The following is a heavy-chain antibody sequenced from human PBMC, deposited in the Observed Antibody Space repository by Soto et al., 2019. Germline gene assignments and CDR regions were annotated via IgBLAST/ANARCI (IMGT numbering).Heavy chain of an antibody. CDR1: GGTFSSYA. Sequence: QVQLVQSGAEVKKPGSSVKVSCKASGGTFSSYAISWVRQAPGQGLEWMGGIIPIFGTANYAQKFQGGVTINADESTSTAYMELSSMRSEDTAVYYCARGPNCNYVMVYFDYWGQGTLVTVSS. CDR3: ARGPNCNYVMVYFDY. V-gene: IGHV1-69*01. D-gene: IGHD1-7*01. CDR2: IIPIFGTA. J-gene: IGHJ4*02.